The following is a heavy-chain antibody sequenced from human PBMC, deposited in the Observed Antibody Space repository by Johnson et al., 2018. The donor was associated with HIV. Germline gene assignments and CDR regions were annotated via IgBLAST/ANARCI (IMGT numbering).Heavy chain of an antibody. CDR3: TTDPWWNGYHAFDI. D-gene: IGHD1-1*01. CDR1: GFTFSSYA. Sequence: VHLVESGGGVVQPGGSLRLSCAASGFTFSSYAMHWVRQAPGKGLEWVAVISYDGSNKDYADSVKGRFTISRHDSKNMLYLQMNSLKTEDTAVYYCTTDPWWNGYHAFDIWGQGTMVTVSS. J-gene: IGHJ3*02. CDR2: ISYDGSNK. V-gene: IGHV3-30*04.